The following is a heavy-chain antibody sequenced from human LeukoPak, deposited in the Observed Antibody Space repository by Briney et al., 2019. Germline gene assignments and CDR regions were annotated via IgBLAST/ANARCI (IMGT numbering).Heavy chain of an antibody. D-gene: IGHD3-10*01. CDR1: GVTFGEFA. J-gene: IGHJ4*02. Sequence: GGSLRLSCKTSGVTFGEFAMSWVRQAPGRGLEWVGFITTKAYGEKTGYGASVKVRFTISRDDSKSIAYLQMNSLKTEDTAVYYCTGSYKGASGSYPLIGYWGQGTLVTVSS. CDR2: ITTKAYGEKT. CDR3: TGSYKGASGSYPLIGY. V-gene: IGHV3-49*04.